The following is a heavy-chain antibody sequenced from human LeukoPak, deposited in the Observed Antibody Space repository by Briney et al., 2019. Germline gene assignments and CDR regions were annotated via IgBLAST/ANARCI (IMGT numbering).Heavy chain of an antibody. V-gene: IGHV3-21*01. J-gene: IGHJ4*02. CDR2: ISSSSSYI. D-gene: IGHD4-17*01. CDR3: ARAQGSTVTTDFDY. Sequence: GGSLRLSCAVSGFTFSRYSMNWVRQAPGKGLEWVSSISSSSSYIYYADSVKGRFTISRDNAKNSLYLQMNSLRAEDTAVYYCARAQGSTVTTDFDYWGQGTLVTVSS. CDR1: GFTFSRYS.